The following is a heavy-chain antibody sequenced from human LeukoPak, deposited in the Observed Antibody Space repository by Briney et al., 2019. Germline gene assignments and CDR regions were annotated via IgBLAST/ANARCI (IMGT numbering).Heavy chain of an antibody. J-gene: IGHJ4*02. V-gene: IGHV4-59*01. CDR1: GGSISSYY. D-gene: IGHD3-3*01. CDR2: IYYSGST. Sequence: SETLSLTCTVSGGSISSYYWSWIRQPPGKGLEWIGYIYYSGSTNYNPSLKSRVTISVDTSKNQFSLKLSSVTAADTAVYYCARGRTDDFWSGSFDYWGQGTLVTVSS. CDR3: ARGRTDDFWSGSFDY.